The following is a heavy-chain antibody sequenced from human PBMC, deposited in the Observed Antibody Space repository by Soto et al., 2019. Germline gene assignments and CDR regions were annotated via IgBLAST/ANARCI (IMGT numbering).Heavy chain of an antibody. V-gene: IGHV3-66*01. D-gene: IGHD3-10*01. Sequence: EVQLVESGGGLVQPGGSLRLSFAASGFTVSSDYMSWVRQAPGKGLERVSGIYSGGSTYYADSVKGRFTISRDNSKNRLYVQMNSLRAEDTAVYYCARERYYYGLDPWGQGTLVTVSS. CDR1: GFTVSSDY. J-gene: IGHJ5*02. CDR2: IYSGGST. CDR3: ARERYYYGLDP.